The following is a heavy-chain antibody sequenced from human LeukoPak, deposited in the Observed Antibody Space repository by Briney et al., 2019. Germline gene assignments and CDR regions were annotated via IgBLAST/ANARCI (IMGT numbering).Heavy chain of an antibody. J-gene: IGHJ4*02. Sequence: GGSLRLSCAASGFTFSSYSMNWVRQAPGKGLEWVSSISSSSSYIYYADSVKGRFTISRDNAKNSLYLQMNSLRAEDTAVYYCAKTNRLTMVRGAVDYWGQGTLVTVSS. CDR2: ISSSSSYI. CDR3: AKTNRLTMVRGAVDY. D-gene: IGHD3-10*01. CDR1: GFTFSSYS. V-gene: IGHV3-21*04.